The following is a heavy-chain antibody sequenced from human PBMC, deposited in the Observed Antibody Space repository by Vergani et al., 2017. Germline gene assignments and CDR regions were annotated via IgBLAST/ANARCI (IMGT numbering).Heavy chain of an antibody. J-gene: IGHJ5*02. CDR3: AKDLGTSSGGGWFDP. CDR2: ISWNRNSI. Sequence: EVQLEESGGGFVLPGRSLRLSCVASGFTSAGYAMHWVRQAPGKGLEWVSGISWNRNSIGYADSVKGRFTISRDNAKNSLYLQMNSLRAEDTALYYCAKDLGTSSGGGWFDPWGQGTLVTVS. D-gene: IGHD6-6*01. CDR1: GFTSAGYA. V-gene: IGHV3-9*02.